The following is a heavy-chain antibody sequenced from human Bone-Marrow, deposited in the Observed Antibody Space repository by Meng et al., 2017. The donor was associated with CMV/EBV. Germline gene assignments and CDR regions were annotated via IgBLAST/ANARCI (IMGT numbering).Heavy chain of an antibody. Sequence: SETLSPTSTVSAGSISSSSYYWGWIRQPPGKGLEWIGSIYYSGSTYYNPSLKSRVTISVDTSKNQFSLKLSSVTAADTAVYYCARDTGGYDSTTPDYWGQGTLVTVSS. CDR1: AGSISSSSYY. J-gene: IGHJ4*02. D-gene: IGHD3-22*01. V-gene: IGHV4-39*07. CDR2: IYYSGST. CDR3: ARDTGGYDSTTPDY.